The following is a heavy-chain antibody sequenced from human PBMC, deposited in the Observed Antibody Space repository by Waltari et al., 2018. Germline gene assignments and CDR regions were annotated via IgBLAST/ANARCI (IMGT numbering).Heavy chain of an antibody. CDR1: GGSFSGYY. J-gene: IGHJ1*01. CDR2: INHSGST. CDR3: ARGPIAVASEYFQH. V-gene: IGHV4-34*01. D-gene: IGHD6-19*01. Sequence: QVQLQQWGAGLLKPSETLSLTGAVYGGSFSGYYWSWIRQPPGKGLEWIGEINHSGSTNYNPSLKCRVTISVDTSKNQFSLKLSSVTAADTAVYYCARGPIAVASEYFQHWGQGTLVTVSS.